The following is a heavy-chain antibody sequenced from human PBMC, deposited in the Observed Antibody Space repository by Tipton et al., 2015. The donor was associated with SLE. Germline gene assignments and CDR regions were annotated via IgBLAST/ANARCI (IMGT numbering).Heavy chain of an antibody. Sequence: TLSLTCTVSGGSISSYYWSWIRQPAGKGLGWIGRIYTSGSTNYNPSLKSRVTISVDTSKNQFSLKLSSVTAADTAVYYCARGEPYGVRGATPDYWGQGTLVTVSS. CDR2: IYTSGST. D-gene: IGHD3-10*01. V-gene: IGHV4-4*07. CDR1: GGSISSYY. J-gene: IGHJ4*02. CDR3: ARGEPYGVRGATPDY.